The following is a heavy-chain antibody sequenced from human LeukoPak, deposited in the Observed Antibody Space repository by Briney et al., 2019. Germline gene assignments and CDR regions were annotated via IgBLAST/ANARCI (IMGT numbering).Heavy chain of an antibody. J-gene: IGHJ4*02. D-gene: IGHD6-6*01. CDR2: INQDGSEN. CDR3: AAAYCSSGLSY. V-gene: IGHV3-7*05. Sequence: GGSLRHSCAASGFTFCSYWLSWVRQAPGKGLEWVANINQDGSENYYVDSVKGRFTISRDNAKNSLYLQMNSLRAEDTAVYYCAAAYCSSGLSYWGQGTLVTVSS. CDR1: GFTFCSYW.